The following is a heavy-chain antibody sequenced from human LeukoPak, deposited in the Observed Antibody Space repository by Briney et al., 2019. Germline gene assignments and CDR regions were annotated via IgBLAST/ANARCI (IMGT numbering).Heavy chain of an antibody. CDR3: AKGYYYDSGGYYQHFDH. V-gene: IGHV3-30*18. CDR1: GFTFSNFG. Sequence: PGRSLRLSCSASGFTFSNFGIHWVRQALGKGREWVALISYDGSNQYYADSVKGRFTISRDNSKSTLYLQMNSLRPEDTAVYYCAKGYYYDSGGYYQHFDHWGQGTLVTVSS. J-gene: IGHJ4*02. CDR2: ISYDGSNQ. D-gene: IGHD3-22*01.